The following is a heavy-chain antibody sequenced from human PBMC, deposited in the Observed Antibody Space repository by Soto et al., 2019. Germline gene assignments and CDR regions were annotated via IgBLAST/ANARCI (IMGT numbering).Heavy chain of an antibody. J-gene: IGHJ4*02. CDR3: ARCHSDSSGPGYLDS. CDR2: VIPMFPKA. Sequence: QVRLVQSEAEVKKAGSSVKVSCKASGGTFISDAVTWVRQAPGQGLEWMGGVIPMFPKANYAQKFQGRATITADKSTRTVYYELHSLKSEDTALYYCARCHSDSSGPGYLDSWGKVPLVTVTS. V-gene: IGHV1-69*06. CDR1: GGTFISDA. D-gene: IGHD3-22*01.